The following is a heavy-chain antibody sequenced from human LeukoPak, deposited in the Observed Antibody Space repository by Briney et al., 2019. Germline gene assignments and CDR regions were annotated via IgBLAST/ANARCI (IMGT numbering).Heavy chain of an antibody. CDR3: ARGLYCSSTSCYENAFDI. CDR2: INHSGST. D-gene: IGHD2-2*01. J-gene: IGHJ3*02. Sequence: SETLCLSCAVYGGTFSGYYWSWIRQPPGKGLEWIGEINHSGSTNYNQSLKSRVTISVDTSKNQFSLKLISVTAADTAVYYCARGLYCSSTSCYENAFDIWGQGTMVTVSS. CDR1: GGTFSGYY. V-gene: IGHV4-34*01.